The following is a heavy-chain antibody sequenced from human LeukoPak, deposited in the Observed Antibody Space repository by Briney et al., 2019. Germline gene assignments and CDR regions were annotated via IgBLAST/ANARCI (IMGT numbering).Heavy chain of an antibody. Sequence: GGSLRLSCAASGFTFSSYSMNWVRQAPGKGLEWVSSISSSSSYIYYADSVKGRFTISRDNAKTSLYLQMNSLRAEDTAVYYCARRFIFTRSNWFDPWGQGTLVTVSS. J-gene: IGHJ5*02. CDR1: GFTFSSYS. D-gene: IGHD2-21*01. CDR3: ARRFIFTRSNWFDP. V-gene: IGHV3-21*01. CDR2: ISSSSSYI.